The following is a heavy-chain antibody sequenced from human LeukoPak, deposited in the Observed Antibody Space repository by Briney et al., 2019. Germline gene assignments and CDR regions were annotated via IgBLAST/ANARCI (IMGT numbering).Heavy chain of an antibody. CDR3: ARGYCSSTSCFADV. Sequence: GASVKVSCKASGGTFSSYAISWVRQAPGQRLEWMGGIIPIFGTANYAQKFQGRVTITADESTSTAYMELSSLRSEDTAVYYCARGYCSSTSCFADVWGKGTTVTVSS. V-gene: IGHV1-69*13. J-gene: IGHJ6*04. CDR1: GGTFSSYA. D-gene: IGHD2-2*01. CDR2: IIPIFGTA.